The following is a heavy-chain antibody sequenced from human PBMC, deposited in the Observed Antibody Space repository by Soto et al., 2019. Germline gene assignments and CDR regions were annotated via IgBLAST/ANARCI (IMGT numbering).Heavy chain of an antibody. Sequence: QVQLVQSGAEVKKPGSSVKVSCTASGGTFSSYTISWVRQAPGQGLEWMGRIIPILGIANYAQKFQGRVTITADKSTSTAYMELSSLRSEDTAVYYCARDDIGYGVDYWGQGTLVTVSS. CDR3: ARDDIGYGVDY. CDR1: GGTFSSYT. D-gene: IGHD5-12*01. CDR2: IIPILGIA. J-gene: IGHJ4*02. V-gene: IGHV1-69*08.